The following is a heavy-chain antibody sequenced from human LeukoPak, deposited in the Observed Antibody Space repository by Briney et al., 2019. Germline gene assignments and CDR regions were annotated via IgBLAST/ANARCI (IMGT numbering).Heavy chain of an antibody. CDR3: ARGLVEMATSYFDY. J-gene: IGHJ4*02. Sequence: PSETLSLTCTVSGGAISYYYWNWIRQPPGKGLEWIGYIYYTGNTNYNPSLKSRVTISVDTSKNQFSLKLSSVTAADTAVYYCARGLVEMATSYFDYWGQGTLVTVSS. CDR1: GGAISYYY. D-gene: IGHD5-24*01. V-gene: IGHV4-59*01. CDR2: IYYTGNT.